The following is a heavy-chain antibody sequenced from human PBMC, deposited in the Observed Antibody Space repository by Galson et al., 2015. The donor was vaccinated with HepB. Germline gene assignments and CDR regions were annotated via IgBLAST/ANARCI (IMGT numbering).Heavy chain of an antibody. CDR1: GFAFNNAW. J-gene: IGHJ4*02. D-gene: IGHD3-22*01. V-gene: IGHV3-15*01. CDR2: IRSTTDGGTT. Sequence: SLRLSCAASGFAFNNAWMTWVRQAPGKGLEWVGRIRSTTDGGTTDYAAPVKGRFTISRDDSINTLYLQMNSLKTEDTAVYYCSTAQLSAYYYDTRGFYDYCDYWGQGTLVTVSS. CDR3: STAQLSAYYYDTRGFYDYCDY.